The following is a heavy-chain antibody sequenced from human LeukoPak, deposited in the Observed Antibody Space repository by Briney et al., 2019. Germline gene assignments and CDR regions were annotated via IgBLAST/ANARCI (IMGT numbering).Heavy chain of an antibody. Sequence: SETLSLTCTVSGGSISSYYWSWIRQPPGKGLEWIGYIYYSGSTNYNPSLKSRVTISVDTSKNQFSLKLSSVTAADTAVYYCARDHAFGGVIVPFGAFDIWGQGTMVTVSS. CDR3: ARDHAFGGVIVPFGAFDI. CDR2: IYYSGST. CDR1: GGSISSYY. D-gene: IGHD3-16*02. J-gene: IGHJ3*02. V-gene: IGHV4-59*01.